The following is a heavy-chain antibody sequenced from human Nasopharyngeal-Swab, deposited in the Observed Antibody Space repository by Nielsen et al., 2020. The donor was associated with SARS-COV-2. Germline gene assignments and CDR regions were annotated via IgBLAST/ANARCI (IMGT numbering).Heavy chain of an antibody. J-gene: IGHJ6*02. D-gene: IGHD2-15*01. CDR3: ARGYCSSGSCYAKHYGMDV. CDR1: GFRAYS. Sequence: GGSLRLSCVDSGFRAYSMNWVRQAPGKGLEWVSSISSSSSDIYYADSVKGRFTISRDSAKNSLYLQMNNLRAEDTAVYYCARGYCSSGSCYAKHYGMDVWGQGTTVTVSS. V-gene: IGHV3-21*01. CDR2: ISSSSSDI.